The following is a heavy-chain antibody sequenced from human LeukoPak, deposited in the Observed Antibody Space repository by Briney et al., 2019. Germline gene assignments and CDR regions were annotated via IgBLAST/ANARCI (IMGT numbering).Heavy chain of an antibody. V-gene: IGHV3-9*01. D-gene: IGHD2-2*01. CDR1: GFTFDDYA. CDR2: ISWNSGSI. Sequence: GGSLRLSCAASGFTFDDYAMHWVRQAPEKGLEWVSGISWNSGSIGYADSVKGRFTISRDNAKNSLYLQMNSLRAEDTALYYCAKVALVVPADYYYMDVWGKGTTVTVSS. J-gene: IGHJ6*03. CDR3: AKVALVVPADYYYMDV.